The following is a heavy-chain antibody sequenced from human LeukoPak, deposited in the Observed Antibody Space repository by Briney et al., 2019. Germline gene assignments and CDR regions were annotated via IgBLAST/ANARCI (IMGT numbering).Heavy chain of an antibody. Sequence: SETLPLTCTVSGSSISSYYWSWIRQPAGKGLEWIGRIYTSGSTNYNPSLKSRVTISVDTSKNQFSLKLSSVTAADTAVYYCARGADGYNLMNYWGREPWSPSPQ. J-gene: IGHJ4*02. V-gene: IGHV4-4*07. CDR3: ARGADGYNLMNY. D-gene: IGHD5-24*01. CDR2: IYTSGST. CDR1: GSSISSYY.